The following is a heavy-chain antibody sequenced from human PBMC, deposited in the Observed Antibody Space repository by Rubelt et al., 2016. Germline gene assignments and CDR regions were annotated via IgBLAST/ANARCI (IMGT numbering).Heavy chain of an antibody. V-gene: IGHV3-15*01. CDR2: IKSKTDGGTT. J-gene: IGHJ4*02. Sequence: GKGLEWVGRIKSKTDGGTTDYAAPVNGRFTISRDDSKNTLYLQMNSLKTEDTAVYYCTRPGAGDRGVYWGQGTLVTVSS. D-gene: IGHD6-13*01. CDR3: TRPGAGDRGVY.